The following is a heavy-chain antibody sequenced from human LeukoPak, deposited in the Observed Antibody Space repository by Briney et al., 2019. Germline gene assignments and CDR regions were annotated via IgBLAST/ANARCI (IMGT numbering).Heavy chain of an antibody. V-gene: IGHV4-34*01. J-gene: IGHJ3*02. D-gene: IGHD4-11*01. CDR1: GGSFSGYY. CDR2: INHSGST. Sequence: PSETLSLTCAVYGGSFSGYYWSWIRQPPGKGLEWIGEINHSGSTNYNPSLKSRVTISVDTSKNQFSLKLSSVTAADTAVYYCARDLQGANDAFDIWGQGTMVTVSS. CDR3: ARDLQGANDAFDI.